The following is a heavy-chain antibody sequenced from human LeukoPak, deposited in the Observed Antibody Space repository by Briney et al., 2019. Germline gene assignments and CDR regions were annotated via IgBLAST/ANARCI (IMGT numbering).Heavy chain of an antibody. V-gene: IGHV3-21*05. CDR2: ISISSTYL. D-gene: IGHD1-20*01. Sequence: KSGGSLRLSCEASGFTFSSYSMSWLRRTPGKGLEWLSYISISSTYLHYADSVKGRFTISRDNAKKSLFLQMNSLRADGTAVYYCARGNWFVDYWGQGTLVTVSS. CDR3: ARGNWFVDY. J-gene: IGHJ4*02. CDR1: GFTFSSYS.